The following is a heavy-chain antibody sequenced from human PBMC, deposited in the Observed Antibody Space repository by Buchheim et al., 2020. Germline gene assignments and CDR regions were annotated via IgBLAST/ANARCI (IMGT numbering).Heavy chain of an antibody. Sequence: QVQLQESGPGLVKPSETLSLTCTVSGGSISSYYWSWIRQPPGKGLERIGYIYYSGSTNSTPSLKSRVTISVETSKDQFSLKLSSVTAADTAVYYCARHRASSSPRDYWGQGTL. V-gene: IGHV4-59*08. D-gene: IGHD6-6*01. CDR3: ARHRASSSPRDY. CDR2: IYYSGST. CDR1: GGSISSYY. J-gene: IGHJ4*02.